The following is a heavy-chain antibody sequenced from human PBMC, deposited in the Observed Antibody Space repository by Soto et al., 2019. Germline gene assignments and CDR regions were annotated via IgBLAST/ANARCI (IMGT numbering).Heavy chain of an antibody. J-gene: IGHJ5*01. Sequence: GASVKVSCKASGYTFTSYAMHWVRQAPGQRLEWMGWINAGNGNTKYSQKFQGRVTITRDTSASTAYMELSSLRSEDTAVYYCARYLCSSTSCHHWFYSCAQRTLVTVS. CDR3: ARYLCSSTSCHHWFYS. V-gene: IGHV1-3*01. CDR2: INAGNGNT. D-gene: IGHD2-2*01. CDR1: GYTFTSYA.